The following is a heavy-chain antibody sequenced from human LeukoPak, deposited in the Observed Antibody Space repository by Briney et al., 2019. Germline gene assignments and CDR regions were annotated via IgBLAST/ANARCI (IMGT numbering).Heavy chain of an antibody. CDR2: ISGSGDTT. J-gene: IGHJ4*02. V-gene: IGHV3-23*01. CDR1: GLTFSNFA. D-gene: IGHD1-1*01. CDR3: AKGHSAHGTGFDC. Sequence: GGSLRLSCAASGLTFSNFAMSWVRQAPGKGLEWVSAISGSGDTTYFADSVKGRFTISRDNFKDTLYVQMNSLRVEDTAVYYCAKGHSAHGTGFDCWGQGTLVTVSS.